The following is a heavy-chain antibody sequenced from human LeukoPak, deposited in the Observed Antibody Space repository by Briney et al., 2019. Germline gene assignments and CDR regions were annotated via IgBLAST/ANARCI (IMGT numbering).Heavy chain of an antibody. CDR2: INPAGSET. J-gene: IGHJ4*02. Sequence: GRSLRLSCAASGFSFNAYWMAWVRQAPGTGLEWVANINPAGSETFHVDPVKGRFSISRDHAKNLVYLQMNSLRAEDMAVYYCATFGLVAALDLWGQGTLVTVSS. D-gene: IGHD5-12*01. CDR1: GFSFNAYW. CDR3: ATFGLVAALDL. V-gene: IGHV3-7*01.